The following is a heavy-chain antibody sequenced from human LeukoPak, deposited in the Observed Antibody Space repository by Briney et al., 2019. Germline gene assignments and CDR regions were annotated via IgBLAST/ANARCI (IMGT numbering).Heavy chain of an antibody. D-gene: IGHD4-23*01. V-gene: IGHV4-59*01. Sequence: SEALSLTCTVSGGSIRSYYWSWIRQAPGKGLEWIGFISYSGYTSYSPSLKSRVAISVDTSKSQFSLRLSSLTAADTAIYYCARGRNDNGGMFFDSWAQGTLVTVSS. CDR3: ARGRNDNGGMFFDS. CDR2: ISYSGYT. CDR1: GGSIRSYY. J-gene: IGHJ4*02.